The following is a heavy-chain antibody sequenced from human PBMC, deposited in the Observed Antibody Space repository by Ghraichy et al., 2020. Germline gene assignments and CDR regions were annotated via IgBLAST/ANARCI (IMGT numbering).Heavy chain of an antibody. CDR1: GFTFSSYA. D-gene: IGHD6-13*01. J-gene: IGHJ6*02. V-gene: IGHV3-23*01. CDR2: ISGSGGST. CDR3: AKDLAAGTEYYYYYGMDV. Sequence: LSLTCAASGFTFSSYAMSWVRQAPGKGLEWVSAISGSGGSTYYADSVKGRFTISRDNSKNTLYLQMNSLRAEDTAVYYCAKDLAAGTEYYYYYGMDVWGQGTTVTVSS.